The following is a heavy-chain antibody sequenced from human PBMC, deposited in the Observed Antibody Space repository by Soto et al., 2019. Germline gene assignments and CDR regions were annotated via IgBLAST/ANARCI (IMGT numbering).Heavy chain of an antibody. V-gene: IGHV3-21*01. CDR2: ISSGSSDT. J-gene: IGHJ4*02. CDR3: ARVAY. Sequence: PGGSLRLSCEASVFTFSRVSMNWVRQFPGKGLEWVASISSGSSDTWYADSVKGRFIISRDNAQNSLFLQMNTLRPEDTAMYYCARVAYGGPGTQVTVSS. CDR1: VFTFSRVS.